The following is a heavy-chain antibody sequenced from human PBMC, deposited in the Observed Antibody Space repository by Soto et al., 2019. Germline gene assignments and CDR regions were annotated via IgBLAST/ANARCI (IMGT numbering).Heavy chain of an antibody. CDR3: AKGGVDSLSYYFDY. Sequence: GGSLRLSCAASGFTFSSYAMSWVRQAPGKGLEWVSAISGSGGSTYYADSVKGRFTISRDNSKNTLYLQMNSLRAEDTAVYYWAKGGVDSLSYYFDYWGQGTMVTVSS. J-gene: IGHJ4*02. V-gene: IGHV3-23*01. CDR2: ISGSGGST. D-gene: IGHD3-22*01. CDR1: GFTFSSYA.